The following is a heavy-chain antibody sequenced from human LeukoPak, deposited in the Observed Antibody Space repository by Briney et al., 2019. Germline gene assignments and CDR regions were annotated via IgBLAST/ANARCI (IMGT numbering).Heavy chain of an antibody. D-gene: IGHD4-17*01. CDR1: GFTLTNAW. CDR2: IKRKADGGTT. J-gene: IGHJ4*02. CDR3: TTDNNYGDYGLDY. Sequence: PGGPLKLSCAASGFTLTNAWMSWVRQAPGKGLKWVGRIKRKADGGTTDYAAPVKGRFSISRDDSKNTLFLQMSSLKTEDTAVYYCTTDNNYGDYGLDYWGQGTLVTVSS. V-gene: IGHV3-15*05.